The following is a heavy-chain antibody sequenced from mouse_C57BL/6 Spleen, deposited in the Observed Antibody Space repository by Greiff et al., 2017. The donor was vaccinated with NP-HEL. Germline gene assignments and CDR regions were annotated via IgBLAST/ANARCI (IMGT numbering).Heavy chain of an antibody. CDR2: INPGSGGT. J-gene: IGHJ2*01. Sequence: QVQLQQSGAELVRPGTSVKVSCKASGYAFTNYLIEWVKQRPGQGLEWIGVINPGSGGTNYNEKFKGKATLTADKSSSTAYMQLSSLTSEDSAVYFCARSTVVAISYYFDYWGQGTTLTVSS. CDR3: ARSTVVAISYYFDY. V-gene: IGHV1-54*01. D-gene: IGHD1-1*01. CDR1: GYAFTNYL.